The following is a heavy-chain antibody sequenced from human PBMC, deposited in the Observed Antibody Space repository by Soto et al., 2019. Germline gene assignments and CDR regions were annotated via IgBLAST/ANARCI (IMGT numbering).Heavy chain of an antibody. CDR2: ISAYNGNT. CDR3: ARLSPPYVDIVASIAFDI. J-gene: IGHJ3*02. D-gene: IGHD5-12*01. Sequence: ASVKVSCKASGYTFTSYGISWVRQAPGQGLEWMGWISAYNGNTNYAQKLQGRVTMTTDTSTSTAYMELRSLRSDDTAVYYCARLSPPYVDIVASIAFDIWGQGTMVTVSS. V-gene: IGHV1-18*01. CDR1: GYTFTSYG.